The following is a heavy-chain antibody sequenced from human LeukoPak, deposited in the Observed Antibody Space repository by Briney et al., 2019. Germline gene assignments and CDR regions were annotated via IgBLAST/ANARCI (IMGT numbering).Heavy chain of an antibody. J-gene: IGHJ4*02. CDR2: IYHSGST. D-gene: IGHD3-3*01. CDR1: GYSISSGYY. Sequence: SETLSLTCTVSGYSISSGYYWGWIRQPPGKGLEWIGSIYHSGSTYYNPSLKSRVTISVDTSKNQFSLKLSSVTAADTAVYYCARGFGVVIDYWGQGTLVTVSS. CDR3: ARGFGVVIDY. V-gene: IGHV4-38-2*02.